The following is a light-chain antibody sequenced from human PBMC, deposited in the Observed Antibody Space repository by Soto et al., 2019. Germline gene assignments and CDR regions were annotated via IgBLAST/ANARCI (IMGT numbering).Light chain of an antibody. J-gene: IGLJ3*02. Sequence: NFMLTQPHSVSESPGKTVTISCTRTSGSIASNYVQWYQQRPGSAPTIVIYEDNQRPSWVPDRFSGSIDSSSNSASLTISGLKTEDEADYYCQSFDTAVVFGGGTKLTVL. CDR2: EDN. V-gene: IGLV6-57*03. CDR1: SGSIASNY. CDR3: QSFDTAVV.